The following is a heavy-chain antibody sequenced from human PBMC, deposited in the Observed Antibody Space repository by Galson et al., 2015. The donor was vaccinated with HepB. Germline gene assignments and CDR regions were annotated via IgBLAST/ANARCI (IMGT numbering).Heavy chain of an antibody. CDR1: GFMFSNYE. CDR3: ARVISSGLWKWFDP. J-gene: IGHJ5*02. V-gene: IGHV3-21*01. CDR2: ISRSSSYI. Sequence: SLRLSCAASGFMFSNYEMTRVRQAPGKGLEWVSSISRSSSYIFYADSMKGRFTISRDNAKNTLYLQMTSLGVEDTAVYYCARVISSGLWKWFDPWGQGTLVTVSS. D-gene: IGHD4/OR15-4a*01.